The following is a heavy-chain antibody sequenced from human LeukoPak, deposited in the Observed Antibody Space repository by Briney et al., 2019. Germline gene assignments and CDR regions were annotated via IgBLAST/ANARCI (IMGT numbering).Heavy chain of an antibody. J-gene: IGHJ4*02. CDR3: ARGSIAVAGSDY. CDR2: INHSGST. CDR1: GFTFNNAW. D-gene: IGHD6-19*01. Sequence: GSLRLSCAASGFTFNNAWMSWVRQAPGKGLEWIGEINHSGSTNYNPSLKSRVTISVDTSKNQFSLKLSSVTAADTAVYYCARGSIAVAGSDYWGQGTLVTVSS. V-gene: IGHV4-34*01.